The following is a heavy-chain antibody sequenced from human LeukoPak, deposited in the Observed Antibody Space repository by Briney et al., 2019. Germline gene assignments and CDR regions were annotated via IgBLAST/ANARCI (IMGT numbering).Heavy chain of an antibody. CDR3: ARDQAFVYCSGGTCYDDY. Sequence: GVSVKVSCKASGYTFTGYYMHWVRQAPGQGLEWMGWINPNSGDTHYAQKFQGRVTMTRDTSINTAYMELSRLRSDDTAVYYCARDQAFVYCSGGTCYDDYWGQGSLVTVSP. J-gene: IGHJ4*02. CDR1: GYTFTGYY. D-gene: IGHD2-15*01. V-gene: IGHV1-2*02. CDR2: INPNSGDT.